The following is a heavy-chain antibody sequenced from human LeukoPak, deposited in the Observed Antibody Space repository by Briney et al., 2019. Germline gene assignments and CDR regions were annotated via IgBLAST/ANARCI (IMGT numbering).Heavy chain of an antibody. V-gene: IGHV3-33*01. Sequence: GGSLRLSCAASGFTFSSYHMHWVRQAPGKGLEWVAVIWYGGTNKYYADSVKGRFTISRDTSKNTLFLQMDSLRAEDTAVYYCARGHPGKFDYWGQGTLVTVSS. D-gene: IGHD1-14*01. J-gene: IGHJ4*02. CDR2: IWYGGTNK. CDR3: ARGHPGKFDY. CDR1: GFTFSSYH.